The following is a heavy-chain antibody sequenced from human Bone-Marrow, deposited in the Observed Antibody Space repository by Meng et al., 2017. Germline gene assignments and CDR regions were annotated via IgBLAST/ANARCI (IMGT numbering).Heavy chain of an antibody. V-gene: IGHV4-39*07. CDR1: GGSSSSSSYY. CDR2: IYYSGST. Sequence: LQLQESGTGLLKPSETLPLTCTVSGGSSSSSSYYWGWIRQPPGRGLEWIGSIYYSGSTYYNTSLKSRVTISVDTSKNQFSLKLSSVTAADTAVYYCARDCPSPFRWFDPWGQGTLVTVSS. CDR3: ARDCPSPFRWFDP. J-gene: IGHJ5*02.